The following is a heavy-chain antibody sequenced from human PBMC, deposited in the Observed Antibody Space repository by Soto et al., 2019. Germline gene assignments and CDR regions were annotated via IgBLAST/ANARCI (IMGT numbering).Heavy chain of an antibody. CDR2: IYYSGST. J-gene: IGHJ4*02. Sequence: QLQLQESGPGLVKPSETLSLTCTVSGGSITSIASYWGWIRQPPGKGLEWIGTIYYSGSTYYNPSLQSRVTVPVDTSKNQFSLKQTSVTAAETAVYYCARHSRSVNYGSGSYSSDYWGQGTLVTVSS. D-gene: IGHD3-10*01. CDR3: ARHSRSVNYGSGSYSSDY. CDR1: GGSITSIASY. V-gene: IGHV4-39*01.